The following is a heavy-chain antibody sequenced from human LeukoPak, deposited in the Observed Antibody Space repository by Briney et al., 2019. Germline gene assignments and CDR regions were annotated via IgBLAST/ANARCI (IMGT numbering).Heavy chain of an antibody. J-gene: IGHJ6*03. CDR1: GFTFDDYT. CDR3: AKDGVATTKDYYYYMDV. CDR2: ISWDGGST. Sequence: GGSLRLPCAASGFTFDDYTMHWVRQAPGKGLEWVSLISWDGGSTYYADSVKGRFTISRDNSKNSLYLQMNSLRTEDTALYYCAKDGVATTKDYYYYMDVWGKGTTVTVSS. V-gene: IGHV3-43*01. D-gene: IGHD5-24*01.